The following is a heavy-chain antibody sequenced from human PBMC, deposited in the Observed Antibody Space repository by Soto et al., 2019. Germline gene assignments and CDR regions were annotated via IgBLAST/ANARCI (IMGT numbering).Heavy chain of an antibody. CDR3: ATLHESSSPNYVYGMDV. D-gene: IGHD6-13*01. V-gene: IGHV5-51*01. Sequence: GESLKISLKASGYRFTIYWIGLVRQMPGKVLEWMGIIYPGDSDTRYSPSFQGHVTISADKSISTAYLQGSSLKASDTAMYYCATLHESSSPNYVYGMDVWGQGTTVTVYS. CDR1: GYRFTIYW. CDR2: IYPGDSDT. J-gene: IGHJ6*02.